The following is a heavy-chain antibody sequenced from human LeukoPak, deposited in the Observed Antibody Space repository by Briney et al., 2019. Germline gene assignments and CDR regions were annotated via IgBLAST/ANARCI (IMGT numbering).Heavy chain of an antibody. Sequence: PSETLSLTCTVSGGSISSYYWSWIRQPPGKGLEWIGEINHSGSTNYNPSLKSRVTISVDTSKNQFSLKLSSVTAADTAVYYCARRYSSGWYLGVIGRDVWFDPWGQGTLVTVSS. D-gene: IGHD6-19*01. J-gene: IGHJ5*02. CDR1: GGSISSYY. CDR2: INHSGST. V-gene: IGHV4-34*01. CDR3: ARRYSSGWYLGVIGRDVWFDP.